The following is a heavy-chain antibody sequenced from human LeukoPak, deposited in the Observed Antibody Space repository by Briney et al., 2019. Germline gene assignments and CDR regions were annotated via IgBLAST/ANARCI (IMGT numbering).Heavy chain of an antibody. V-gene: IGHV4-39*01. CDR2: IYYSGST. CDR3: ARRSMDTAMVTSLFDY. Sequence: PSETLSLTCTVSGGSISSSSYYWGWIRQPPGKGLECIGSIYYSGSTYYNPSLKSRVTISVDTSKNQFSLKLSSVTAADTAVYYCARRSMDTAMVTSLFDYWGQGTLVTVSS. D-gene: IGHD5-18*01. CDR1: GGSISSSSYY. J-gene: IGHJ4*02.